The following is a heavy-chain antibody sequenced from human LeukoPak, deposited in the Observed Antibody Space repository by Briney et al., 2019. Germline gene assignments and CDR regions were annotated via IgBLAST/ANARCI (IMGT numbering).Heavy chain of an antibody. V-gene: IGHV3-9*01. D-gene: IGHD6-19*01. CDR3: ARGNRDSSGFYYYYGMDV. CDR2: ISWDSYNI. CDR1: GFTFDDYA. J-gene: IGHJ6*02. Sequence: PGGSLRLSCAASGFTFDDYAMFWVRQAPGKGLEWVSSISWDSYNIGYAASVKGRFTISRDNAKNSLYLQLSSLRAGDTAFYYCARGNRDSSGFYYYYGMDVWGQGTTVTVSS.